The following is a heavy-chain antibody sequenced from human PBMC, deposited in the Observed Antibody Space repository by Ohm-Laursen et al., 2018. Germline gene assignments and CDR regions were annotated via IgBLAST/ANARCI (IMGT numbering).Heavy chain of an antibody. J-gene: IGHJ6*02. CDR2: IYYDGSNK. CDR1: AFTFSNSA. CDR3: AKDLARTDFYYAMDV. D-gene: IGHD2-8*02. Sequence: SLRLSCAASAFTFSNSAMHWVRQAPGKGLEWVAVIYYDGSNKYYADSVKGRFTISRDNSRKTLYLQMNSLRVEDTAVYYCAKDLARTDFYYAMDVWGQGTTVTVSS. V-gene: IGHV3-33*06.